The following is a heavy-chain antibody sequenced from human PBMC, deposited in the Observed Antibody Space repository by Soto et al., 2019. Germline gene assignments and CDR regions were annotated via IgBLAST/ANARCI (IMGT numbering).Heavy chain of an antibody. Sequence: EVQLVESGGGLVKPGGSLRLSCAASGFSFSSYNMNWVRQAPGKGLEWVSAISSLISYTNYADSVKGRFTISRDNDKNSLYLQMDSLRVEDTAVYYCARDPPLSSIVVVGVDDFWGQGTLVTVSS. CDR2: ISSLISYT. CDR3: ARDPPLSSIVVVGVDDF. J-gene: IGHJ4*02. D-gene: IGHD2-15*01. CDR1: GFSFSSYN. V-gene: IGHV3-21*02.